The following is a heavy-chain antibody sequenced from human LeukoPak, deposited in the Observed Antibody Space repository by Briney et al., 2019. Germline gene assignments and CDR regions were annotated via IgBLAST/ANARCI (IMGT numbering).Heavy chain of an antibody. CDR3: ARDRVVGLGIDNAFDI. V-gene: IGHV1-69*13. J-gene: IGHJ3*02. CDR2: IIPVFGTA. D-gene: IGHD2-15*01. CDR1: GGTFSTYA. Sequence: GASVKVSCKASGGTFSTYAISWVRQAPGQGLEWIGGIIPVFGTANYAQKFQGRVTITADESTSTAYMELSSLRSEDTAVFYCARDRVVGLGIDNAFDIWGHGTMVTVSS.